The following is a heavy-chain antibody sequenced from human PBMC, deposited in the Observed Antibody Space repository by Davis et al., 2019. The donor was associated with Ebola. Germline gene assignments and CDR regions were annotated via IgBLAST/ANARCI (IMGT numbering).Heavy chain of an antibody. CDR3: ARDNGSHYDILTGYYSHWFFDL. Sequence: PSETLSLTCTVSGGSISSHYWSWIRQPPGAGLEWIGHIYTSGITNYSPSLKSRVTILLDTSKSQFSLNLNSVTAADTAVYYCARDNGSHYDILTGYYSHWFFDLWGRGTLVTVSS. D-gene: IGHD3-9*01. CDR2: IYTSGIT. CDR1: GGSISSHY. V-gene: IGHV4-4*08. J-gene: IGHJ2*01.